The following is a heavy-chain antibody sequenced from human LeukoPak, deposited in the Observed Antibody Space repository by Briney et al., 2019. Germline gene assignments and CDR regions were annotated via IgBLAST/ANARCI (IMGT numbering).Heavy chain of an antibody. D-gene: IGHD3-3*01. V-gene: IGHV1-8*03. CDR1: GYTFTGYY. J-gene: IGHJ3*02. CDR2: MNPNSGNT. Sequence: ASVKVSCKASGYTFTGYYMHWVRQATGQGLEWMGWMNPNSGNTGYAQKFQGRVTITRNTSISTAYMELSSLRSEDTAVYYCASPISADAFDIWGQGTMVTVSS. CDR3: ASPISADAFDI.